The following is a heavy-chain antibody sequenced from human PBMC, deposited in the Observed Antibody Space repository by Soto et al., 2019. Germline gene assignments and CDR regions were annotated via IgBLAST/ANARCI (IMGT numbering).Heavy chain of an antibody. J-gene: IGHJ4*02. CDR1: GFTFSNYW. CDR3: ARVAAAGRGTDY. V-gene: IGHV3-7*04. Sequence: EVQLVESGGGLVQPGGSLRLSCAASGFTFSNYWMYWVRQAPGKGLEWVATITQDGSDKYYVDSVKGRFTISRDNSKNSLYLKMSSLRAEDTAVYSCARVAAAGRGTDYWGQGTLVTVSS. D-gene: IGHD6-13*01. CDR2: ITQDGSDK.